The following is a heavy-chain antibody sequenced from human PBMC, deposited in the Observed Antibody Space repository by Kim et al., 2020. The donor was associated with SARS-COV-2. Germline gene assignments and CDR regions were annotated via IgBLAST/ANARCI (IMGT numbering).Heavy chain of an antibody. CDR3: ARGKIVVVPAAIRSSYYYYYMDV. J-gene: IGHJ6*03. CDR2: INHSGST. D-gene: IGHD2-2*02. V-gene: IGHV4-34*01. CDR1: GGSFSGYY. Sequence: SETLSLTCAVYGGSFSGYYWSWIRQPPGKGREWIGEINHSGSTNYNPSPKSRVIISIDTSKNQFSLKLSSVTAADAAVYYCARGKIVVVPAAIRSSYYYYYMDVWGKGTTVTVSS.